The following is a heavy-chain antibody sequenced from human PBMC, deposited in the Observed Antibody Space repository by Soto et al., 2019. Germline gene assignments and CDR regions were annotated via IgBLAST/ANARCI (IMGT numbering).Heavy chain of an antibody. CDR1: GFTFSSYS. CDR2: ISSSSSTI. CDR3: ARDRSSWRERDITGTIFIRLDP. V-gene: IGHV3-48*01. Sequence: GGSLRLSCAASGFTFSSYSMNWVRQAPGKGLEWVSYISSSSSTIYYADSVKGRFTISRDNAKNSLYLQMNSLRAEDTAVYYCARDRSSWRERDITGTIFIRLDPWGQGTLVTVSS. J-gene: IGHJ5*02. D-gene: IGHD1-7*01.